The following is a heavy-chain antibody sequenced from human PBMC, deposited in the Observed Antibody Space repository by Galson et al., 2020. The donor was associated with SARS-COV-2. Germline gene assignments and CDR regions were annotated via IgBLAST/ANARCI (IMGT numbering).Heavy chain of an antibody. Sequence: ASVKVSCKVSGYTLTELSMHWVRQAPGKGLEWMGGFDPEDGETIYAQKFQGRVTMTEDTSTDTAYMELSSLRSEDTAVYYCATAPTVITGCWFDPWGQGTLVTVSS. CDR1: GYTLTELS. V-gene: IGHV1-24*01. D-gene: IGHD4-4*01. CDR3: ATAPTVITGCWFDP. J-gene: IGHJ5*02. CDR2: FDPEDGET.